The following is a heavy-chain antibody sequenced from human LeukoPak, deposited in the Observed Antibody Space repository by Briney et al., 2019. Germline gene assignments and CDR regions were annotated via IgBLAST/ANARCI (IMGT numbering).Heavy chain of an antibody. Sequence: SVKVSCKASGGTFGSYAISWVRQAPGQGLEWMGRIIPILGIANYAQKFQGRVTITADKSTSTAYMELSSLRSEDTAVYYCASDIKWGTAMATDYWGQGTLVTVSS. D-gene: IGHD5-18*01. J-gene: IGHJ4*02. CDR3: ASDIKWGTAMATDY. V-gene: IGHV1-69*04. CDR1: GGTFGSYA. CDR2: IIPILGIA.